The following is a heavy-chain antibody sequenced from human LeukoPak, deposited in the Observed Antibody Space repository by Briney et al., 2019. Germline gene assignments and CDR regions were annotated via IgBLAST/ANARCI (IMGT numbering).Heavy chain of an antibody. CDR2: ISAYNGHT. V-gene: IGHV1-18*01. J-gene: IGHJ5*02. CDR3: AREGSAVATYNWFDP. CDR1: GYTFTSYG. Sequence: ASVKVSCKASGYTFTSYGISWVRQAPGQGLEWMGWISAYNGHTQYAQKLQGRVTMTTDTSTTTAYMELRSLRSDDTAVYYCAREGSAVATYNWFDPWGQGTLVTVSS. D-gene: IGHD5-12*01.